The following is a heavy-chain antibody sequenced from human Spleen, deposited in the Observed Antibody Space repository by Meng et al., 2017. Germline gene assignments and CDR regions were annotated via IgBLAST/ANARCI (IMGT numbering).Heavy chain of an antibody. V-gene: IGHV1-69*06. CDR2: INAVFGTT. D-gene: IGHD4-17*01. J-gene: IGHJ5*02. CDR3: ARDFGATVTTFVP. Sequence: SVKVSCKALGGIFSNYVIGWVRQAPGQGLEWMGGINAVFGTTNYAQKFQDRVTITSDKSTSTAYMELSSLRSEDTAVYYCARDFGATVTTFVPWGQGTLVTVSS. CDR1: GGIFSNYV.